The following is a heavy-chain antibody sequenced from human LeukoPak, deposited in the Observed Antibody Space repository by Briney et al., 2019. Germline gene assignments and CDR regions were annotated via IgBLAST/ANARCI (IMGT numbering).Heavy chain of an antibody. V-gene: IGHV1-2*02. J-gene: IGHJ5*02. CDR3: ASTTVTANWFDP. Sequence: ASVKVSCKASGYTFTSYDINWVRQATGQGLEWMGWINPNSGGTNYAQKFQGRVTMTRDTSISTAYMELSRLRSDDTAVYYCASTTVTANWFDPWGQGTLVTVSS. CDR2: INPNSGGT. CDR1: GYTFTSYD. D-gene: IGHD4-17*01.